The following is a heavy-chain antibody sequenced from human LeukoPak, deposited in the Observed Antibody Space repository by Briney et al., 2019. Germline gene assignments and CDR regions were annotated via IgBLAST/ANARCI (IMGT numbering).Heavy chain of an antibody. CDR3: ARAQGYDSPYYFDY. J-gene: IGHJ4*02. CDR1: GYTFTSNY. Sequence: ASVTVSCTASGYTFTSNYIHWVRQAPGQGLEWMGMIYPRDGSTSYAQKVQGRVTVTRDTSTSTVHMELSGLRSEDTAVYYCARAQGYDSPYYFDYWGQGTLVTVSS. D-gene: IGHD3-22*01. V-gene: IGHV1-46*01. CDR2: IYPRDGST.